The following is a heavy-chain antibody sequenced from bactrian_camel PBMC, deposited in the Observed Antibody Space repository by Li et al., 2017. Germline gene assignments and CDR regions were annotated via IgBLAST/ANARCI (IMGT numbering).Heavy chain of an antibody. V-gene: IGHV3S55*01. J-gene: IGHJ4*01. D-gene: IGHD6*01. CDR2: IDTDGST. CDR3: AADLTARPYGGSCHPTRLIGYEYNY. Sequence: HVQLVESGGGSVQAGGSLRLSCTASSDRYDSYCMGWFRQTPEKARERVATIDTDGSTRYADSVKGRFTISKDNAKNTLYLQMNSLKPEDTAMYYCAADLTARPYGGSCHPTRLIGYEYNYWGQGTQVTVS. CDR1: SDRYDSYC.